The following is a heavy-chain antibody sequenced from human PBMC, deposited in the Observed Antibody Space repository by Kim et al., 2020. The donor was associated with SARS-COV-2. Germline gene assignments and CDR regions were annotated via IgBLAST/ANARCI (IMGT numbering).Heavy chain of an antibody. CDR3: ARARITMVRGAMFTDFDY. CDR1: GYTFTSYY. J-gene: IGHJ4*02. D-gene: IGHD3-10*01. CDR2: INPSGGST. V-gene: IGHV1-46*01. Sequence: ASVKVSCKASGYTFTSYYMHWVRQAPGQGLEWMGIINPSGGSTSYAQKFQGRVTMTRDTSTSTVYMELSSLRSEDTAVYYCARARITMVRGAMFTDFDYWGQGTLVTVSS.